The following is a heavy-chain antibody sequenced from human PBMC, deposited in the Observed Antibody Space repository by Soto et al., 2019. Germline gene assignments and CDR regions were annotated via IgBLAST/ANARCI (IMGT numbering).Heavy chain of an antibody. D-gene: IGHD6-13*01. J-gene: IGHJ6*02. Sequence: QVQLVESGGGVVQPGRSLRLSCAASGFTFSSYAMHWVRQAPGKGLEWVAVISYDGSNKYYADSVKGRFTIARDNSKNPLYLQMNSLRAEDTAVYYCARRHIAAAGAYYSYGMDVWGQGTTVTVSS. CDR1: GFTFSSYA. CDR2: ISYDGSNK. V-gene: IGHV3-30-3*01. CDR3: ARRHIAAAGAYYSYGMDV.